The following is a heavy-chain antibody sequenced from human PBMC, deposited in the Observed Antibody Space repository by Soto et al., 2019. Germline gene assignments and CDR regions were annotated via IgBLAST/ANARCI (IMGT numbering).Heavy chain of an antibody. V-gene: IGHV4-39*01. CDR1: GGSISSSSYF. D-gene: IGHD3-22*01. CDR2: MYYSGTT. J-gene: IGHJ4*02. Sequence: SETLSLTCTVSGGSISSSSYFWGWIRQPPGKGLGWIGSMYYSGTTYYNPSLKSRVTISVDTSKNQFSLKLSSVTAADTAVYYCARHAPSLYYYDSSGYYYDGGLDYWGQGTLVTVSS. CDR3: ARHAPSLYYYDSSGYYYDGGLDY.